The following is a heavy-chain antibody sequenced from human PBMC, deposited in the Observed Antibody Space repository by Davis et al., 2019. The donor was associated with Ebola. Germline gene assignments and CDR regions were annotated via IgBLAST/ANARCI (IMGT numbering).Heavy chain of an antibody. Sequence: GGSLRLSCAASGFTFSSYSMNWVRQAPGKGLEWVSYISSSSSTIYYADSVKGRFTISRDNAKNTLYLQMNSLRAEDTAVYYCASERWLQYFDYWGQGTLVTVSS. J-gene: IGHJ4*02. CDR3: ASERWLQYFDY. V-gene: IGHV3-48*04. CDR2: ISSSSSTI. CDR1: GFTFSSYS. D-gene: IGHD5-24*01.